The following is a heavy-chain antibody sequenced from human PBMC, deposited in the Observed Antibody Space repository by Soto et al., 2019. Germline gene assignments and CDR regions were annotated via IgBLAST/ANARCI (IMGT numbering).Heavy chain of an antibody. CDR1: GGTFSSYA. CDR2: IIPIFGTA. D-gene: IGHD3-3*01. Sequence: QVQLVQSGAEVKKPGSSVKVSCKASGGTFSSYAISWVRQAPGQGLEWMGGIIPIFGTANYAQKFQGRVTITADESTSTAYMELSSLRSEDKAVYYCARVSYDFWSGYPLLYYYYYGMDVWGQGTTVTVSS. CDR3: ARVSYDFWSGYPLLYYYYYGMDV. J-gene: IGHJ6*02. V-gene: IGHV1-69*12.